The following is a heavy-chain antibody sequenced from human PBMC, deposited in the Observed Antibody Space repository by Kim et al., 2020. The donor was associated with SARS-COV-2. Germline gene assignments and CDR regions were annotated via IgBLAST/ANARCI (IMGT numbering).Heavy chain of an antibody. CDR2: IYNSGRS. V-gene: IGHV4-39*07. J-gene: IGHJ5*02. CDR3: ARDLWVRGVTNCVDP. CDR1: GGSISSDNHY. Sequence: SETLSLTCTVSGGSISSDNHYWGWIRQPPGKGLEWIGSIYNSGRSYYNPSLKSRVTISVDPSKNQFSLKLSSVTAADTAVYYCARDLWVRGVTNCVDPWGQGTLVTVSS. D-gene: IGHD3-10*01.